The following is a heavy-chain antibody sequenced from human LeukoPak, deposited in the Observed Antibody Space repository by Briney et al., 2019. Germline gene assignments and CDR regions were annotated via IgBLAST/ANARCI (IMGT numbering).Heavy chain of an antibody. V-gene: IGHV3-15*07. J-gene: IGHJ6*02. D-gene: IGHD2-2*01. Sequence: GGSLRLSCAASGFTFSNAWMNWVRQAPGKGLEWVGRIKSKTDGGTTDYAAPVKGRFTISRDDSKNTLYLQMNSLKTEDTAVYYCTTPVVPAASDYYYGMDVWGQGTTVTVSS. CDR2: IKSKTDGGTT. CDR1: GFTFSNAW. CDR3: TTPVVPAASDYYYGMDV.